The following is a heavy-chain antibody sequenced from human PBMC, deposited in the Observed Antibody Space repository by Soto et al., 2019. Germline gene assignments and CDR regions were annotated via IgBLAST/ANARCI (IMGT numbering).Heavy chain of an antibody. Sequence: DVQLVESGGGLVLRGESLRLSCAASGFTVGSAYMSWVRQAPGKGLEWVAGIYSGGNTYYADSVKGRFTISRDTSKNRLSLQMNSLRAEDAAIYYCAIDPWVGYIGDYWGQGTLVTVSS. J-gene: IGHJ4*02. CDR3: AIDPWVGYIGDY. CDR1: GFTVGSAY. CDR2: IYSGGNT. D-gene: IGHD5-18*01. V-gene: IGHV3-66*01.